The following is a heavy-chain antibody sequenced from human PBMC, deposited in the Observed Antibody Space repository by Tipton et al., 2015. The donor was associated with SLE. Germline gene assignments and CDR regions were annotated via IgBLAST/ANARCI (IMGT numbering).Heavy chain of an antibody. CDR3: AREVYSGSYYYYYGMDV. CDR1: GYTFTSYG. V-gene: IGHV1-18*01. D-gene: IGHD3-10*01. J-gene: IGHJ6*02. CDR2: ISTYNGNT. Sequence: QSGPEVKNPGASVKVSCKASGYTFTSYGISWVRQAPGQGLEWMGWISTYNGNTHYAQNLQGRVTMTTYTSTSTAYMELRSLRSDDTAVYYCAREVYSGSYYYYYGMDVWGQGP.